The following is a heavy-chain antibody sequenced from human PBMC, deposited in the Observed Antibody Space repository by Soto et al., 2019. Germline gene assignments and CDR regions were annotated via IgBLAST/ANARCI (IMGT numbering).Heavy chain of an antibody. V-gene: IGHV4-31*03. CDR1: GGSISSGGYY. J-gene: IGHJ6*03. CDR3: ARERSSWEDYYYMDV. CDR2: IYYSGST. Sequence: SETLSLTCTVSGGSISSGGYYWSWIRQHPGKGLEWIGYIYYSGSTYYNPSLKSRVTISVDTSKNQFSLKLSSVTAADTAVYYCARERSSWEDYYYMDVWGKGTTVTVSS. D-gene: IGHD6-13*01.